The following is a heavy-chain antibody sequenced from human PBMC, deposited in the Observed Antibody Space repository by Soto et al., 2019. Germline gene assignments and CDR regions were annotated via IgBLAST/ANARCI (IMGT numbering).Heavy chain of an antibody. D-gene: IGHD3-16*01. V-gene: IGHV1-69*13. Sequence: AASVKVSCKASGGTFSSYAISWVRQAPGQGLEWMGGIIPIFGTANYAQKFQGRVTITADESTSTAYMELSGLRSEDTAVYYCARGRRDGARAHWGQGTLVTV. CDR3: ARGRRDGARAH. CDR2: IIPIFGTA. J-gene: IGHJ4*02. CDR1: GGTFSSYA.